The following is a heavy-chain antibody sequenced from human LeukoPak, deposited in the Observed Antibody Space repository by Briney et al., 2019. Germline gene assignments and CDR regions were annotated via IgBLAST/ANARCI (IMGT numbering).Heavy chain of an antibody. CDR3: AKERALGEFDR. Sequence: GGYLRLSCAASGFTFSHFAMSWGRQAPGKGLEWVSAISDGGGSTYYADSVKGRFTISRDNSKNTLYLQMNSLRAEDTAIYYCAKERALGEFDRWGQGTLVTVSS. V-gene: IGHV3-23*01. J-gene: IGHJ4*02. D-gene: IGHD6-13*01. CDR1: GFTFSHFA. CDR2: ISDGGGST.